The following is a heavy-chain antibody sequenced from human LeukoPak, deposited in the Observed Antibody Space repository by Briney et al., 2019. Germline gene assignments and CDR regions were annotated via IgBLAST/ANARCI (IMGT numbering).Heavy chain of an antibody. CDR2: IRTGGYI. J-gene: IGHJ4*02. CDR3: AGALCSGGSCYSFNY. CDR1: GSFSPHS. D-gene: IGHD2-15*01. V-gene: IGHV3-21*01. Sequence: PGGSLRLSCAASGSFSPHSLNWVRQAPGKGLEWLSSIRTGGYIHYAESTKGRFIISRDNARDSLYLQMNSLSAEDTAIYYCAGALCSGGSCYSFNYWGRGTLVTVSS.